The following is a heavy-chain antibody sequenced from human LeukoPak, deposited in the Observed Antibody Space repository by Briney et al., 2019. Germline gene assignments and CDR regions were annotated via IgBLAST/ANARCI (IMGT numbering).Heavy chain of an antibody. V-gene: IGHV4-31*03. CDR3: ATWPDPIFGVVRDMDV. CDR2: IYYSGST. J-gene: IGHJ6*03. D-gene: IGHD3-3*01. CDR1: GGSISSGGYY. Sequence: SQTLSLTCTVSGGSISSGGYYWSWIRQHPREGLEWIGYIYYSGSTYYNPSLKSRVTISVDTSKNQFSLKLSSVTAADTAVYYCATWPDPIFGVVRDMDVWGKGTTVTVSS.